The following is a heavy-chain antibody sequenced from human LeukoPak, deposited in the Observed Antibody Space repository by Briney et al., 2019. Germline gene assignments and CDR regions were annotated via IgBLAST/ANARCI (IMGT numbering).Heavy chain of an antibody. V-gene: IGHV3-43*02. Sequence: GGSLRLPCAASGYTFEDYAMHWVRQATGKGLEWVSLITRDGGSTYYADSVKGRFTISRDNSKNSLYLQMNSLRAEDTALYYCAKDGTHTPDYWGQGTLVTVSS. CDR1: GYTFEDYA. CDR2: ITRDGGST. J-gene: IGHJ4*02. CDR3: AKDGTHTPDY.